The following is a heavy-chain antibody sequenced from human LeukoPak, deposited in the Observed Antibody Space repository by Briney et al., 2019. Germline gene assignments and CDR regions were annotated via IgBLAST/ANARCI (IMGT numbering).Heavy chain of an antibody. Sequence: SEILSLTCAVYGGSFSGYYWSWIRQPPGKGLEWIGEINHSGSTNYNPSLKSRVTISVDTSENQFSLKLSSVTAADTAVYYCARNFWRVRGVINYWGQGTLVTVSS. CDR3: ARNFWRVRGVINY. CDR1: GGSFSGYY. D-gene: IGHD3-10*01. V-gene: IGHV4-34*01. J-gene: IGHJ4*02. CDR2: INHSGST.